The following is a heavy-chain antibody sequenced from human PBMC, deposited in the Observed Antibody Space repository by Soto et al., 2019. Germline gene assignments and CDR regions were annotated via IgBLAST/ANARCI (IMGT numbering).Heavy chain of an antibody. D-gene: IGHD6-13*01. V-gene: IGHV1-8*01. Sequence: ASVKVSCKASGYTFTSYDINWVRQATGQGLEWMGWMNPNSGNTGYAQKFQGRVTMTRNTSISTAYMELSSLRSEDTAVYYCARGVTGRIAAADDYWGQGTLVTVSS. J-gene: IGHJ4*02. CDR2: MNPNSGNT. CDR3: ARGVTGRIAAADDY. CDR1: GYTFTSYD.